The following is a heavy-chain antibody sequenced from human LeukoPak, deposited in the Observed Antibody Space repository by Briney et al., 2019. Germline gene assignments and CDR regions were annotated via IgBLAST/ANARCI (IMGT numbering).Heavy chain of an antibody. Sequence: GGSLRLSCAASGFTFSSYSMNWVRQAPGKGLEWVSSISSSSSYIYYADSVKGRFTISRDNAKNSLYLQMNSLRAEDTAVHYCARDGAVAGRIFFQHWGQGTLVTVSS. CDR1: GFTFSSYS. D-gene: IGHD6-19*01. CDR2: ISSSSSYI. CDR3: ARDGAVAGRIFFQH. V-gene: IGHV3-21*01. J-gene: IGHJ1*01.